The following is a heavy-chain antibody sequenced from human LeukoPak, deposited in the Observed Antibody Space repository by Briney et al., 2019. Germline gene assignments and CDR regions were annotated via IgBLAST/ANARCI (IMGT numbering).Heavy chain of an antibody. CDR1: GRSFSGYY. CDR3: ARGQGVICSSTSCYTYYYYYGMDV. D-gene: IGHD2-2*02. Sequence: SETLSLTCAVYGRSFSGYYWSWIRQPPGKGLEWIGEINHSGSTNYNPSLKSRVTISVDTSKNQFSLKLSSVTAADTAVYYCARGQGVICSSTSCYTYYYYYGMDVWGQGTTVTVSS. J-gene: IGHJ6*02. V-gene: IGHV4-34*01. CDR2: INHSGST.